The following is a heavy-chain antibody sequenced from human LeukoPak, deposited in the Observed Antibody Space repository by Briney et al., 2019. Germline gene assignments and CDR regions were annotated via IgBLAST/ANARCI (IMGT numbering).Heavy chain of an antibody. CDR2: IYYSGTT. Sequence: PSETLSLTCTVSGGSISSDYWSWIRQTPDKGLEWIGYIYYSGTTDYNPSLKSRVTISVATSKKQFSLKLTSVTAADTAVYYCARHGFEWESPDLWGQGTLVTVSS. J-gene: IGHJ5*02. CDR1: GGSISSDY. D-gene: IGHD1-26*01. CDR3: ARHGFEWESPDL. V-gene: IGHV4-59*08.